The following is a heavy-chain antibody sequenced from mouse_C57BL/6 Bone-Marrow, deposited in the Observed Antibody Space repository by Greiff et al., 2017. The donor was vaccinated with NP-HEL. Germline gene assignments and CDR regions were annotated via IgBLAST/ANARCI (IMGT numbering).Heavy chain of an antibody. Sequence: EVHLVESEGGLVQPGSSMKLSCTASGFTFSDYYMAWVRQVPEKGLEWVANINYDGSSTYYLDSLKSRFIISRDNAKNILYLQMSSLKSEDTATYYCAREDYGSSYGYYYAMDYWGQGTSVTVSS. CDR3: AREDYGSSYGYYYAMDY. CDR1: GFTFSDYY. CDR2: INYDGSST. V-gene: IGHV5-16*01. J-gene: IGHJ4*01. D-gene: IGHD1-1*01.